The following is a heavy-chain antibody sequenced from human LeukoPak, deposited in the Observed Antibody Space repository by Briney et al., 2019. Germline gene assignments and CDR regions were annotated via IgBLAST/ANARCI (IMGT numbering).Heavy chain of an antibody. J-gene: IGHJ4*02. D-gene: IGHD5-24*01. V-gene: IGHV3-48*01. Sequence: GGSLRPSCAASGFTFSDYSMNWVRQAPGKGLGWISYIGIDSGNTNYADSVKGRFTISGDKAKNSLYLQMNSLRVEDTAVYYCARDYKYAFDNWGQGTLVTVST. CDR2: IGIDSGNT. CDR3: ARDYKYAFDN. CDR1: GFTFSDYS.